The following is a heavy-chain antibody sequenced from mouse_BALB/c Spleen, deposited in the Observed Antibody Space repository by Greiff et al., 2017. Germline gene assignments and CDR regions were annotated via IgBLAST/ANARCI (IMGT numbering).Heavy chain of an antibody. D-gene: IGHD1-1*01. V-gene: IGHV5-12-1*01. Sequence: VHLVESGGGLVKPGGSLKLSCAASGFAFSSYDMSWVRQTPEKRLEWVAYISSGGGSTYYPDTVKGRFTISRDNAKNTLYLQMSSLKSEDTAMYYCARQSPYYYGSSFDYWGQGTTLTVSS. CDR3: ARQSPYYYGSSFDY. J-gene: IGHJ2*01. CDR2: ISSGGGST. CDR1: GFAFSSYD.